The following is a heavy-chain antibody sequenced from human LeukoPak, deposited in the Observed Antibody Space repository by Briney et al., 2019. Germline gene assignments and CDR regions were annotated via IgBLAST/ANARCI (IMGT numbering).Heavy chain of an antibody. CDR1: GYIFTSYG. D-gene: IGHD3-22*01. Sequence: GASVKVSCKASGYIFTSYGISWVRQAPGQGLEWMGWISAYNGNTNYAQKLQGRVTMTTDTSTTTAYMELRSLRSDDTAVYYCARDLSHRYNYDSRGYYILFDHWGQGTLVTASS. CDR2: ISAYNGNT. V-gene: IGHV1-18*01. J-gene: IGHJ4*02. CDR3: ARDLSHRYNYDSRGYYILFDH.